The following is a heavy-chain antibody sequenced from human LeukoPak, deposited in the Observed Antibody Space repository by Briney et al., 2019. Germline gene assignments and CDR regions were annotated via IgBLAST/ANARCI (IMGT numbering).Heavy chain of an antibody. Sequence: GGSLRLSCAASGFTFSAYSMDWVRQAPGKGLEWISYIGISSGNTKYADSVKGRFTISGDKAKNSLYLQMNSLRVEDTAVYYCARDYKYAFDNWGQGTLVTVSS. J-gene: IGHJ4*02. CDR1: GFTFSAYS. CDR2: IGISSGNT. D-gene: IGHD5-24*01. CDR3: ARDYKYAFDN. V-gene: IGHV3-48*01.